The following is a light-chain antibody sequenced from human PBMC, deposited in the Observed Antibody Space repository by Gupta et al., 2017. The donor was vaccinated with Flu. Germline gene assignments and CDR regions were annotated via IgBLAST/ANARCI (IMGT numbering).Light chain of an antibody. Sequence: EIVLTQSPGTLSLSPGERVTLSCRASQSVDSDFLAWYQQKPGQAPTLLIYGASSRATGLPDRFSGSESGTDFTLTISRLEPEDFAVYYCQQYGSSPMYTFGQGTRLEIK. CDR2: GAS. J-gene: IGKJ2*01. CDR1: QSVDSDF. CDR3: QQYGSSPMYT. V-gene: IGKV3-20*01.